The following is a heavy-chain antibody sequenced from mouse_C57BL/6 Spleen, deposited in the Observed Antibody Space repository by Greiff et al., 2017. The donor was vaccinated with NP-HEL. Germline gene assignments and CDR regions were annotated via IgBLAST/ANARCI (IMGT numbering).Heavy chain of an antibody. CDR1: GYTFTTYP. CDR2: FHPYNDDT. D-gene: IGHD1-1*01. J-gene: IGHJ1*03. V-gene: IGHV1-47*01. CDR3: ARRGYYYGSSSYWYFDV. Sequence: QVQLQQSGAELVKPGASVKMSCKASGYTFTTYPIEWMKQNHGKSLEWIGNFHPYNDDTKYNEKFKGKATLTVEKSSSTVYVELSRLTSDDSAVYYCARRGYYYGSSSYWYFDVWGTGTTVTVSS.